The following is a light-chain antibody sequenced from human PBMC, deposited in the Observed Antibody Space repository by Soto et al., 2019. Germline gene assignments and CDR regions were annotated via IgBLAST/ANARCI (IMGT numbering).Light chain of an antibody. CDR2: AAS. V-gene: IGKV1-27*01. Sequence: DIQMTQSPSSLSASVGDRVTITCRASQDIRDNLVWYQQRPGKVPTLLIYAASTLKSGVPSRFSGSGYGTEFTLTISSLQSEDVATYYCQKYGAAPYTFGPGTKVDLK. CDR3: QKYGAAPYT. CDR1: QDIRDN. J-gene: IGKJ3*01.